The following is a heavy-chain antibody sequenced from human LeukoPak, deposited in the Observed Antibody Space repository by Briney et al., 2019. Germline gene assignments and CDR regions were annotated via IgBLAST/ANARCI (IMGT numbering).Heavy chain of an antibody. CDR3: ARNKRGATFGVVTQHWYFDL. V-gene: IGHV4-31*03. CDR1: GGSISSGGYY. J-gene: IGHJ2*01. Sequence: SQTLSLTCTVSGGSISSGGYYWGWVRQQPGKGLEWIGFIYYSGSSYYNPSLESRVAMSVDTSKNQFSLKLTSVTAADTAVYYCARNKRGATFGVVTQHWYFDLWGRGTLVTVSS. CDR2: IYYSGSS. D-gene: IGHD3-3*01.